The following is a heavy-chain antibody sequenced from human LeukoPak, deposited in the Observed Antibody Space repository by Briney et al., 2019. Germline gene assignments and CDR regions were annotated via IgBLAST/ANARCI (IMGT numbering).Heavy chain of an antibody. J-gene: IGHJ5*02. V-gene: IGHV1-2*02. Sequence: ASVKVSCKASGHTFIGYYMHWVRQAPGQGLEWMGWINPNSGGTNYAQKFQGRVTMTTDTSISTAYMELSRLRSEDTAVYYCARDYYGSKSSSFDPWGQGTLVTVSS. CDR1: GHTFIGYY. CDR2: INPNSGGT. D-gene: IGHD3-10*01. CDR3: ARDYYGSKSSSFDP.